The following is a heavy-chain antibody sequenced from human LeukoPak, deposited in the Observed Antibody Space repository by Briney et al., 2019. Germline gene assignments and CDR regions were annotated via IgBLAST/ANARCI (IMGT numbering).Heavy chain of an antibody. CDR3: ARVRYCDY. V-gene: IGHV3-30*04. CDR2: ISYDGSNK. J-gene: IGHJ4*02. D-gene: IGHD1-14*01. Sequence: GGSLRLSCAASGFTFSSYAMHWVRQAPGKGLEWVAVISYDGSNKYYADSVKGRFTISRGNAKNSLYLQMNSLRAEDTAVYYCARVRYCDYWGQGTLVTVSS. CDR1: GFTFSSYA.